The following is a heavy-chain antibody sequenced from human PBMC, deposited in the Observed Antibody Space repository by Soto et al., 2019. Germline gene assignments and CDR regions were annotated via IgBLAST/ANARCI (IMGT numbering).Heavy chain of an antibody. Sequence: SETLSLTCTVSGGSISSYYWSWIRQPPGKGLEWIGYIYYSGSTNYNPSLKSRVTISVDTSKNQFPLKLSSVTAADTAVYYCARNTGTYLGYYYGMDVWGQGTTVTVSS. D-gene: IGHD1-7*01. CDR3: ARNTGTYLGYYYGMDV. CDR1: GGSISSYY. CDR2: IYYSGST. J-gene: IGHJ6*02. V-gene: IGHV4-59*01.